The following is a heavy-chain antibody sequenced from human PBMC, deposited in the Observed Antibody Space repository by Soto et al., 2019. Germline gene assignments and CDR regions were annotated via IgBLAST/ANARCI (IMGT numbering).Heavy chain of an antibody. J-gene: IGHJ4*02. V-gene: IGHV1-2*02. D-gene: IGHD4-17*01. CDR3: ARAENNGDMVD. Sequence: QVQLVQSGAKVKKPGASVKVSCKASRYPFTDYYIHWVRQAPGQGLEWMGWIDPKRGDTNSGGTNYAEKFQGRVTMTRDTSISTAYMVLSRLTSDDTAVYYCARAENNGDMVDWGQGTLVTVSS. CDR1: RYPFTDYY. CDR2: IDPKRGDTNSGGT.